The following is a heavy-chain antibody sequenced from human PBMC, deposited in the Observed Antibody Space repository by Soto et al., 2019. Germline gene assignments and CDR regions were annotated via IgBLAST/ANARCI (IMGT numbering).Heavy chain of an antibody. CDR1: GGSISSGGYS. CDR2: IYHSGSI. CDR3: ARAHYGDYGYGMDV. D-gene: IGHD4-17*01. Sequence: SETLSLTCAVSGGSISSGGYSWSWIRQPPGKGLEGIGYIYHSGSIYYNPSLKSRVTISVDRSKNQFSLKLSSVTAADTAVYYCARAHYGDYGYGMDVWGQGTTVTVSS. V-gene: IGHV4-30-2*01. J-gene: IGHJ6*02.